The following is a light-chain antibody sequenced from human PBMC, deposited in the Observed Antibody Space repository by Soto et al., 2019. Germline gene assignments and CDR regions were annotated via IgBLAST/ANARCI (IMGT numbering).Light chain of an antibody. CDR3: AAWDDSLSGGV. V-gene: IGLV2-14*02. J-gene: IGLJ1*01. CDR1: SSDVGSYNL. CDR2: EVS. Sequence: QSALTQPASVSGSPGQSITISRTGTSSDVGSYNLVSWYQQHPGKAPKLMIYEVSKRPSGVSNRFSGSKSGTSAPLAISGLRSEDEADYYCAAWDDSLSGGVFGTGTKVTVL.